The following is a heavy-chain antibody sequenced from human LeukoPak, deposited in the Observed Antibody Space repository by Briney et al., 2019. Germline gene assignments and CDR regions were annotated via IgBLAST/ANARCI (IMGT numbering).Heavy chain of an antibody. J-gene: IGHJ4*02. D-gene: IGHD3-10*01. CDR1: GFTFSNAY. Sequence: GGSLRLSCEASGFTFSNAYMSRVRQAPGTGLEWVGRIKSKTDGGTTDYAAPVKGRFTISRDDSKNTLYLQMNSLRTEDTAVYYCTTRGDYVDYWGQGTLVTVSS. CDR3: TTRGDYVDY. V-gene: IGHV3-15*01. CDR2: IKSKTDGGTT.